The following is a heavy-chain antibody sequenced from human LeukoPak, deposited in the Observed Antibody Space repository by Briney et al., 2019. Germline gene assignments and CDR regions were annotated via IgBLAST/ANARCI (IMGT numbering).Heavy chain of an antibody. V-gene: IGHV3-7*01. J-gene: IGHJ4*02. D-gene: IGHD3-10*01. CDR3: AREGVTMVRGPDY. CDR2: IKQDGSEK. Sequence: PGGSLRLSCAASGFTFSSYWMSWVRQAPGKGLEWVANIKQDGSEKYYVDSVKGRFTISRDNAKNSLYLQMNSLRAEDTAVYYCAREGVTMVRGPDYWGQGTLVTVSS. CDR1: GFTFSSYW.